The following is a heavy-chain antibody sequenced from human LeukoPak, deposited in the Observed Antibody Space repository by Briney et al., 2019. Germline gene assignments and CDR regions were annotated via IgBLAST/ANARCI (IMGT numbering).Heavy chain of an antibody. D-gene: IGHD6-6*01. Sequence: GSLRLSCAASGFTVSSNYMSWIRQPPGKGLEWIGEINHSGSTNYNPSLKSRVTISVDTSKNQFSLKPSSVTAADTAVYYCARGLLSSIAAPYFDYWGQGTLVTVSS. J-gene: IGHJ4*02. CDR1: GFTVSSNY. V-gene: IGHV4-34*01. CDR2: INHSGST. CDR3: ARGLLSSIAAPYFDY.